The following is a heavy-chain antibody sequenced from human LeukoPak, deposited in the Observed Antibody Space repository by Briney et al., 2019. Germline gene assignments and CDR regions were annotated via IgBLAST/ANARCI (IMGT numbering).Heavy chain of an antibody. CDR2: IYSGGST. D-gene: IGHD3-22*01. Sequence: PGGSLRLSCAASGFTVSSNYMSWVRQAPGKGLEWVSVIYSGGSTYYTDSVKGRFTISTDNSKNTLYLQMNSLRAEETAVYYCARGRGSYDILFDYWGQGTLVTVSS. CDR3: ARGRGSYDILFDY. V-gene: IGHV3-66*01. CDR1: GFTVSSNY. J-gene: IGHJ4*02.